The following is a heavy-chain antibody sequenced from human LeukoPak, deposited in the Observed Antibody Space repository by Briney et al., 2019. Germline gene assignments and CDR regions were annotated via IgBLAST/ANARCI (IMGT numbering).Heavy chain of an antibody. V-gene: IGHV1-46*01. CDR2: IHPNDGDT. J-gene: IGHJ4*02. D-gene: IGHD3-10*01. CDR3: ATYTQSGAQGVNDY. Sequence: ASVKVSCKASGYTFTNYYMHWVRQAPGQGLEWMGLIHPNDGDTKYAQEFQDRVTMTRDTSTSTVYMELSSLRSEDAAVYYCATYTQSGAQGVNDYWGQGTLVTISS. CDR1: GYTFTNYY.